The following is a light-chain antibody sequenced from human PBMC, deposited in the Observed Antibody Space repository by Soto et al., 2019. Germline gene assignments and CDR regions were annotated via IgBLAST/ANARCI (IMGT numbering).Light chain of an antibody. V-gene: IGLV2-8*01. CDR3: GSYEGGNSHYV. CDR1: ISYVVTYIC. Sequence: SVLTQPPSASGSPGQSFTISFTVIISYVVTYICVSFYQHHPFKAPKLIIYESIELPSLFPYRFSVSNSGDTSSLTVSLLXSEDEADYYGGSYEGGNSHYVFGTGTKVTVL. CDR2: ESI. J-gene: IGLJ1*01.